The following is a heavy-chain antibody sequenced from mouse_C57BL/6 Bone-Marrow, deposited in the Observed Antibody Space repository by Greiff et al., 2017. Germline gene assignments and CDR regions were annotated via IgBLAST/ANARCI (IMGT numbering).Heavy chain of an antibody. D-gene: IGHD2-2*01. J-gene: IGHJ2*01. Sequence: EVTLMESGGDLVKPGGSLKLSCAASGFTFSSYGMSWVRQTPDKRLEWVATISSGGSYTYYPDSVTGRFTISRDNAKNTLYLQMSSLKSEDTAMYYCARRRIYYGYDEYYFDYWGQGTTLTVSS. CDR3: ARRRIYYGYDEYYFDY. CDR1: GFTFSSYG. CDR2: ISSGGSYT. V-gene: IGHV5-6*02.